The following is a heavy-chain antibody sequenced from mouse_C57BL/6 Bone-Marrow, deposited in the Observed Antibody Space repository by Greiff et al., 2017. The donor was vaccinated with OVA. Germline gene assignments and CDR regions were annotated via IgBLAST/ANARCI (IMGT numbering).Heavy chain of an antibody. CDR2: IYPRDGST. CDR3: AAYYGSSYGYFDV. J-gene: IGHJ1*03. V-gene: IGHV1-85*01. CDR1: GYTFTSYD. D-gene: IGHD1-1*01. Sequence: QVQLKQSGPELVKPGASVKLSCKTSGYTFTSYDINWVKQRPGQGLEWIGWIYPRDGSTKYNEKFKGKATLTVDTSSSTAYMELHSLTSEDSAVYFCAAYYGSSYGYFDVWGTGTTVTVSS.